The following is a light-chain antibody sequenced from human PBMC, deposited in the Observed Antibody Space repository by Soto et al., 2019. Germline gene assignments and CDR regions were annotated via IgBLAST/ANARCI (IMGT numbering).Light chain of an antibody. V-gene: IGKV4-1*01. CDR1: QSVLYISKNQNY. J-gene: IGKJ4*01. CDR2: WAS. Sequence: DNVMTQSPDSLAVSLGERATINCKSSQSVLYISKNQNYLAWYQQKPGQSPKLLIYWASTRQSGVPDRFSGSGSGTDFTLTISSLQAEDVAVYYCQQYYSTPFTFGGGTKVEIK. CDR3: QQYYSTPFT.